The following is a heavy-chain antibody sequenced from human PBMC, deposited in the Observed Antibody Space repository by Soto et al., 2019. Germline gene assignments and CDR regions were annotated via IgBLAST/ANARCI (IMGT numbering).Heavy chain of an antibody. CDR3: AKSSPYXLIQTPAGNQYYSPMDV. CDR1: GGNFSRCA. D-gene: IGHD1-1*01. Sequence: GASVKVSCKGSGGNFSRCAISWLRQAPGQGLEWMGGIIPVFRTTNYEQKLQGRVTITADGSTSIAYMELSSLTSADTAVYYCAKSSPYXLIQTPAGNQYYSPMDVWGQGTTVTVSS. CDR2: IIPVFRTT. J-gene: IGHJ6*02. V-gene: IGHV1-69*13.